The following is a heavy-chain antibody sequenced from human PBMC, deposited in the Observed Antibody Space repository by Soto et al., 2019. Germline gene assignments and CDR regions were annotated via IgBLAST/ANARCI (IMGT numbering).Heavy chain of an antibody. D-gene: IGHD6-19*01. Sequence: EVQLLESGGGLVQPGGSLRLSCAASGFTFSSYALSWVRQAPGKGLEWVSIIGDSGGSTFYADSVKGRCTISRDNSKTTLYLQMNRLRAEDTAVYYCAKHFDSGCPDYWGQGTLVTVSS. V-gene: IGHV3-23*01. CDR2: IGDSGGST. CDR1: GFTFSSYA. CDR3: AKHFDSGCPDY. J-gene: IGHJ4*02.